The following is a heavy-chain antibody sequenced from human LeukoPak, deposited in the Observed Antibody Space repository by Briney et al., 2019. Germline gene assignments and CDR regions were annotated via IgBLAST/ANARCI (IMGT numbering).Heavy chain of an antibody. Sequence: GGSLRLSCAASGFTFSSYAMSWVRQAPGKGLEWVSAISGSGGSTYYADSVKGWFTISRDNSKNTLYLQMNSLRAEDTAVYYCASRKAPGIAAAGTLLDYWGQGTLVTVSS. CDR2: ISGSGGST. J-gene: IGHJ4*02. V-gene: IGHV3-23*01. CDR1: GFTFSSYA. D-gene: IGHD6-13*01. CDR3: ASRKAPGIAAAGTLLDY.